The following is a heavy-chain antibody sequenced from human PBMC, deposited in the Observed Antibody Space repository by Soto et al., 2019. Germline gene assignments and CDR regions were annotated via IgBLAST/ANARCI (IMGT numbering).Heavy chain of an antibody. CDR2: ISGSGAPA. J-gene: IGHJ4*02. CDR3: ARGGERLLIGY. D-gene: IGHD1-1*01. Sequence: EVQLLESGGGLVQPGGSLRLSCTGSGFTFSSHGMSWVRQAPGKGLEWVSGISGSGAPASYADSVKGRFTISRDNYKNTGYLQMTSLRADDTAVYYCARGGERLLIGYWGQGTLVTVSS. CDR1: GFTFSSHG. V-gene: IGHV3-23*01.